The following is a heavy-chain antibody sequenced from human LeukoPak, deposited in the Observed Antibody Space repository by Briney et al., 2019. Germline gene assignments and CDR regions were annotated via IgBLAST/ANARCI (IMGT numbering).Heavy chain of an antibody. CDR1: GGSISSGGYY. V-gene: IGHV4-31*03. Sequence: PSETLSLTCTVSGGSISSGGYYWSWIRQHPGKGLEWIGYIYDSGSTYYNPPLKSRVTISVDTSKNQFSLKLSSVTAADTAVYYCARGRSSDYWGQGTLVTVSS. D-gene: IGHD6-6*01. CDR3: ARGRSSDY. CDR2: IYDSGST. J-gene: IGHJ4*02.